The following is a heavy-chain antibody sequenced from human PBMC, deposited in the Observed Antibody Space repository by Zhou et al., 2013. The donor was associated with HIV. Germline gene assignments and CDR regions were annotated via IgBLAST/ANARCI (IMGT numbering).Heavy chain of an antibody. CDR2: IIPIFGTA. V-gene: IGHV1-69*05. CDR1: GETFSGYG. D-gene: IGHD4-17*01. CDR3: ARAVYGDNKWFDP. Sequence: QVQVEQSGAELKKPGSSVKVSCTASGETFSGYGINWVRQAPGQGLEWMGGIIPIFGTANYAQKFQGRVTITTDESTSTAYMELSSLRSEDTAVYYCARAVYGDNKWFDPWGQGTLVTVSS. J-gene: IGHJ5*02.